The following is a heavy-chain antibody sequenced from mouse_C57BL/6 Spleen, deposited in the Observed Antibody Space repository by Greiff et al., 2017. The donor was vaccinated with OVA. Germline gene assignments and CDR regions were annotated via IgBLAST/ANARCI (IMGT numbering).Heavy chain of an antibody. D-gene: IGHD3-2*01. J-gene: IGHJ4*01. CDR2: ILPGSGST. CDR1: GYTFTGYW. CDR3: ARSGAGDKGYYYAMDY. Sequence: QVQLQQSGAELMKPGASVKLSCKATGYTFTGYWIEWVKQRPGHGLEWIGEILPGSGSTNYNEKFKGKATFTADTSSNTAYMQLSSLTTEDSAIYYCARSGAGDKGYYYAMDYWGQGTSVTVSS. V-gene: IGHV1-9*01.